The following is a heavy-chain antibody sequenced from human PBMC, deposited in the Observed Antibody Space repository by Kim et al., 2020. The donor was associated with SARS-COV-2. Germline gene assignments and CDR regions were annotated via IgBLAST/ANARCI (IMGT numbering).Heavy chain of an antibody. CDR2: ISYDGSNK. Sequence: GGSLRLSCAASGFTFSSYGMHWVRQAPGKGLEWVVVISYDGSNKYYADSVKGRFTISRDNSKNTLYLQMNSLRAEDTAVYYCAKDHCSSTSCYGYGMDVWGQGTTVTVSS. D-gene: IGHD2-2*01. CDR1: GFTFSSYG. V-gene: IGHV3-30*18. CDR3: AKDHCSSTSCYGYGMDV. J-gene: IGHJ6*02.